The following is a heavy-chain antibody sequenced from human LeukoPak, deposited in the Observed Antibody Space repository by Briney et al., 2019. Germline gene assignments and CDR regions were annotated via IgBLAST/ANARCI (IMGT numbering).Heavy chain of an antibody. Sequence: GGSLRLSCAASGFTFSSYSMNWVRQAPGKGLEWVSYISSSSSTIYYADSVKGRFTISRDNAKNSLYLQMNSLRAEDTAVYYCARRYDSWSGYYTDHFDYWGQGTLVTVSS. J-gene: IGHJ4*02. CDR2: ISSSSSTI. V-gene: IGHV3-48*01. CDR1: GFTFSSYS. D-gene: IGHD3-3*01. CDR3: ARRYDSWSGYYTDHFDY.